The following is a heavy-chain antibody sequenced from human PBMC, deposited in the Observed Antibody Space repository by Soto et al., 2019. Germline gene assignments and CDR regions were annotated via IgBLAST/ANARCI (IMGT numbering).Heavy chain of an antibody. D-gene: IGHD2-21*02. Sequence: EVQLLESGGGLVQPGGSLRLSCAASGFTFSSYAMSWVRQAPGKGLEWVSAISGSGGSTYYADSVKGRFTISRDNSKNTLDLQMNSLRAEDTAVYYCAKGPGGDKWGYYYMDVWGKGTTVTVSS. CDR2: ISGSGGST. J-gene: IGHJ6*03. V-gene: IGHV3-23*01. CDR3: AKGPGGDKWGYYYMDV. CDR1: GFTFSSYA.